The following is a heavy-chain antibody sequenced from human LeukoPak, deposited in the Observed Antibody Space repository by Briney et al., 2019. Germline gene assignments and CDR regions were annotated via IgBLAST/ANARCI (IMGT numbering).Heavy chain of an antibody. CDR2: IGNAADT. V-gene: IGHV3-13*01. J-gene: IGHJ6*02. CDR1: GFTFDRYD. Sequence: GGSLRLSCVASGFTFDRYDMHWVRQSTGKGLEWVSAIGNAADTYYPGSVKGRFTISRENAKNSLYLQMNALRAGDTAVYYCARGGSSYYGMDVWGQGTTVTVSS. D-gene: IGHD2-15*01. CDR3: ARGGSSYYGMDV.